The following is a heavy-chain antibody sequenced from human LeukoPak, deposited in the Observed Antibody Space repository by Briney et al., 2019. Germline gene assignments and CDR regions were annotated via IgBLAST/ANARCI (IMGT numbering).Heavy chain of an antibody. Sequence: GGSLRLSCAASGFTFSSYSINWVRQAPGKGLEWVSSISSSSSYIYYADSVKGRFTISRDNAKNSLYLQMNSLRAEDTAVYYCAGDEFLVRGVLKLFDYWGQGTLVTVSS. CDR3: AGDEFLVRGVLKLFDY. V-gene: IGHV3-21*01. D-gene: IGHD3-10*01. J-gene: IGHJ4*02. CDR2: ISSSSSYI. CDR1: GFTFSSYS.